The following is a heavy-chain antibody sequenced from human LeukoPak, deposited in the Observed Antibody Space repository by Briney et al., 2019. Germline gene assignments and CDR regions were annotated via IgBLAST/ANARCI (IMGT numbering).Heavy chain of an antibody. CDR1: GFTFSSYA. V-gene: IGHV3-23*01. CDR2: ISGSGGST. Sequence: GGSLRLSCAASGFTFSSYAMSWVRQAPGKGLEWVSAISGSGGSTYYADSVKGRFTISKDNSKNTLYLQMNSLRAEDTAVYYFAKDRGPGYGGNPRWFAPGGQGPLVTVSS. D-gene: IGHD4-23*01. CDR3: AKDRGPGYGGNPRWFAP. J-gene: IGHJ5*02.